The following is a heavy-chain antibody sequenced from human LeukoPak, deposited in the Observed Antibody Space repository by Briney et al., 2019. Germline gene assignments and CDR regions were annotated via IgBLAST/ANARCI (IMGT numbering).Heavy chain of an antibody. CDR1: GASITSYS. Sequence: PSETLSLTCTVSGASITSYSWSWIRQPPGKGLEWIGYIYHSGSIYYNPSLKSRVTISVDRSKNQFSLKLSSVTAADTAVYYCARGGSGWYNFFDYWGQGTLVTVSS. CDR2: IYHSGSI. J-gene: IGHJ4*02. CDR3: ARGGSGWYNFFDY. V-gene: IGHV4-30-2*01. D-gene: IGHD6-19*01.